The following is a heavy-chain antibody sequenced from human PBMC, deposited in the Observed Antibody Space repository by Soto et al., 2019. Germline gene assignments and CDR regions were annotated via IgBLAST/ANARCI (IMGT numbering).Heavy chain of an antibody. CDR1: GGSISSGDDY. Sequence: QVQLQESGPGLVKPSQTLSLTCSVSGGSISSGDDYWSWIRQPPGKGLEWIGYIYSSGSTYYSPSLKSRVSISLNTSKTQFSLKLSSLTVADTAVYYCARERSDDYIWGSYRYDSWGQGTLVTVSS. D-gene: IGHD3-16*02. V-gene: IGHV4-30-4*01. CDR2: IYSSGST. J-gene: IGHJ5*01. CDR3: ARERSDDYIWGSYRYDS.